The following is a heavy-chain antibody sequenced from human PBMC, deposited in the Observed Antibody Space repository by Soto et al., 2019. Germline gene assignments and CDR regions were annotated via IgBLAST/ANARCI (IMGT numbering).Heavy chain of an antibody. CDR2: ITAYNGNT. D-gene: IGHD3-10*01. Sequence: QVQLVQSGAEVKKPGASVKVSCKASGYTFTSYGISWLRQAPGQGLEWMGGITAYNGNTNYAQKLQGSVTMTKDTATSRAYMVLSSLRSDDTDVSSCARDLRDYDGAGRSHFDYWGKGTLVTVSS. J-gene: IGHJ4*02. CDR3: ARDLRDYDGAGRSHFDY. CDR1: GYTFTSYG. V-gene: IGHV1-18*01.